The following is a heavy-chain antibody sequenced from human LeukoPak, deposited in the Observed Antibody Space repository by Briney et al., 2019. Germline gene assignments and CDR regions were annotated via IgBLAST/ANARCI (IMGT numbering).Heavy chain of an antibody. CDR2: ISDGGRTI. V-gene: IGHV3-48*03. J-gene: IGHJ5*02. CDR3: VRDHSGWSLDP. D-gene: IGHD6-19*01. CDR1: GFTFSRYA. Sequence: PGGSLRLSCAASGFTFSRYAMSWVRQAPGKGLEWVSYISDGGRTIYYADSVKGRFTMSRDNAKNSLFLQMNRLRAEDTAVYYCVRDHSGWSLDPWGQGTLVTVSS.